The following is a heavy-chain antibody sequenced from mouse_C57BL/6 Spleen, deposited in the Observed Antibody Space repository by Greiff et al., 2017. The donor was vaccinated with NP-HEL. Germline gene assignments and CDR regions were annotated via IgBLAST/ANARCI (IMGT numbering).Heavy chain of an antibody. CDR3: ARGGTTVGATREYAMDY. Sequence: EVKLVESGGDLVKPGGSLKLSCAASGFTFSSYGMSWVRQTPDKRLAWVATLSSVGSYTYSPDSVQGRFTISRDNAKNTLYLQMSSLKSEDTAMYYCARGGTTVGATREYAMDYWGQGTSVTVSS. CDR2: LSSVGSYT. D-gene: IGHD1-1*01. CDR1: GFTFSSYG. V-gene: IGHV5-6*02. J-gene: IGHJ4*01.